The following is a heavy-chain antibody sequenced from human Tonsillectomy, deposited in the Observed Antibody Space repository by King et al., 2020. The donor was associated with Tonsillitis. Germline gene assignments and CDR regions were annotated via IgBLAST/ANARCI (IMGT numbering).Heavy chain of an antibody. D-gene: IGHD4-11*01. CDR2: IWYDGNNK. Sequence: VQLVESGGGVVQPGRSLRLSCAASGITFSSYGMHWVRQAPGKGLEWVAVIWYDGNNKYYADSVKGRFIISRDNSKNTLYVQMNSLRAEDTALYYCARDTVNYYAMDVWGQGTTVTVSS. J-gene: IGHJ6*02. CDR3: ARDTVNYYAMDV. CDR1: GITFSSYG. V-gene: IGHV3-33*01.